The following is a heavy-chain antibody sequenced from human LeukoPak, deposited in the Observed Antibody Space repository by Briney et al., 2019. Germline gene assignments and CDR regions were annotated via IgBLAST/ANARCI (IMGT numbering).Heavy chain of an antibody. CDR1: GFTFSSYG. D-gene: IGHD1-26*01. V-gene: IGHV3-23*01. CDR2: ISGSGGST. CDR3: AKDQGGSQRGPPTYAFDI. J-gene: IGHJ3*02. Sequence: GGSLRLSYAASGFTFSSYGMSWVRQAPGKGLEWVSAISGSGGSTYYADSVKGRFTISRDNSKNTLYLQMNSLRAEDTAVYYCAKDQGGSQRGPPTYAFDIWGQGTMVTVSS.